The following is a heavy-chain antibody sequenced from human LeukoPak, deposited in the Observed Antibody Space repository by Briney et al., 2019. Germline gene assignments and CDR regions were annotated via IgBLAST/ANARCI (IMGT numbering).Heavy chain of an antibody. CDR1: GGTFSSYA. D-gene: IGHD3-10*01. CDR3: AREGWFGESTLYYFDY. CDR2: IIPILGIA. J-gene: IGHJ4*02. V-gene: IGHV1-69*04. Sequence: SVTVSCSASGGTFSSYAISWVRQAPGQGLEGMGRIIPILGIANYAQKFQGRVTITADKSTSTAYMELSSLRSEDTAVYYCAREGWFGESTLYYFDYWGQGTLVTVSS.